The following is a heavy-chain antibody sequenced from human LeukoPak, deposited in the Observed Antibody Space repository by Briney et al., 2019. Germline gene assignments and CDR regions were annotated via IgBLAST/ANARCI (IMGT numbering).Heavy chain of an antibody. CDR2: IYTSGST. V-gene: IGHV4-61*02. D-gene: IGHD3-22*01. J-gene: IGHJ4*02. CDR3: AREDYDSNGYYYYFDY. Sequence: SETLSLTCTVSGVSISSGGYYWSWIRQPAGKGLEWIGRIYTSGSTNYNPSLKSRVTISVDTSKNQFSLKLSSVTAADTAVYYCAREDYDSNGYYYYFDYWGQETLVTVSS. CDR1: GVSISSGGYY.